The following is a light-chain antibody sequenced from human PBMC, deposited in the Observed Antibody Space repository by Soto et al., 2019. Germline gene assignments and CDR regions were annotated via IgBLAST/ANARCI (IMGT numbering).Light chain of an antibody. Sequence: EIVLTQSPGTLSLSPGERATLSCRASQSVSSSYLAWYQQKPGQAPRLLIYGAASRATGIPDKFSGSGSGTDFTLTIIRLEPEEFAVYYCQQYGSSPPYTFGQGTKLEIK. CDR2: GAA. CDR1: QSVSSSY. J-gene: IGKJ2*01. V-gene: IGKV3-20*01. CDR3: QQYGSSPPYT.